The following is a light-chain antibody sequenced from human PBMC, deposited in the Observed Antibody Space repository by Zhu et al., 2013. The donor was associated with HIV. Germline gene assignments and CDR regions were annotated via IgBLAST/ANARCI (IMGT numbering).Light chain of an antibody. CDR2: DNN. V-gene: IGLV1-51*01. CDR3: GTWDTTLSAGV. CDR1: SSNIDKNS. Sequence: QSVLTQPPSVSAAPGQKVTISCSGSSSNIDKNSVSWYQQFPGTSPKLLIYDNNRRPSGIPDRFSASKSGTSATLGITGLQTGDEADYYCGTWDTTLSAGVFGGGTKLTVL. J-gene: IGLJ2*01.